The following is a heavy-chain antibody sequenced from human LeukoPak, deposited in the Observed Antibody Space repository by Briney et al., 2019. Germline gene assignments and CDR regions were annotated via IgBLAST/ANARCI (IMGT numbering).Heavy chain of an antibody. CDR1: GFTFSSYA. D-gene: IGHD5-24*01. CDR2: ISYNGRNQ. J-gene: IGHJ4*02. V-gene: IGHV3-30*04. Sequence: TGGSLRLSCSASGFTFSSYAMHWVRQAPGKGLEWVAVISYNGRNQNYADSVQGRFTISRDNSKNTLYLQMNSLRAEDTAVYYCARADGYTPDFDYWGQGTLVTVSS. CDR3: ARADGYTPDFDY.